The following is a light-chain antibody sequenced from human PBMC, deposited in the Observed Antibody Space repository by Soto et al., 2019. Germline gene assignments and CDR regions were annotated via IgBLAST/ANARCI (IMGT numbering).Light chain of an antibody. V-gene: IGLV2-8*01. CDR1: SSDVGGYNY. J-gene: IGLJ3*02. Sequence: QSALTQPPSASGSPGQSVTISCTGTSSDVGGYNYVSWYQQHPGKAPKLMIYEVTKRPSGVPDRVSGSKSGNTASLTVSGLLAEDEADYYCSSHAGINNVVFGGGTKLTVL. CDR2: EVT. CDR3: SSHAGINNVV.